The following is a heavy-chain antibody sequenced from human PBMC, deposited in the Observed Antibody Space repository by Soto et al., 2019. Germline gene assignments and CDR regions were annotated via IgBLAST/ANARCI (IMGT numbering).Heavy chain of an antibody. Sequence: QLQLQESGSGLVKPSQTLSLTCAVSGGSISSGGYSWSWIRQPPGKGLEWIGYIYHSGSTYSNPSLNIRVTISVDRSKNQFSLRLSSVTAADTAVYYCAGGIAARPLGYWGQGTLVTVSS. D-gene: IGHD6-6*01. CDR3: AGGIAARPLGY. CDR1: GGSISSGGYS. J-gene: IGHJ4*02. CDR2: IYHSGST. V-gene: IGHV4-30-2*01.